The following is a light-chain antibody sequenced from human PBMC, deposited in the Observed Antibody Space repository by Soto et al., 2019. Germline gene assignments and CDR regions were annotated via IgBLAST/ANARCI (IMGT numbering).Light chain of an antibody. CDR2: EVS. J-gene: IGLJ1*01. CDR1: NSDVGGYNY. V-gene: IGLV2-14*01. Sequence: VSGSPGQSVTISCTGTNSDVGGYNYVSWYQQHPGKAPKLMIYEVSNRPSGVSNRFSGSKSGNTASLTISGLQAEDEADYYCSSYTSSGTRVFGTGTKVTVL. CDR3: SSYTSSGTRV.